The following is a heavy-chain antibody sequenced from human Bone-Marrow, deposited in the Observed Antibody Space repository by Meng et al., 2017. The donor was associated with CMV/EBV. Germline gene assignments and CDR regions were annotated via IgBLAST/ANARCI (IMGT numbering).Heavy chain of an antibody. D-gene: IGHD2-2*01. V-gene: IGHV4-61*01. Sequence: SETLSLTCTVSGGSVSSGSSYWTWIRQPPGKGLEWIGYIYYSGSTNYNPSLKSRVTISLDTSKSPFSLRLSSVTAADTAVYYCAREVTGSTSEGAFAIWGQGTGVTVSS. CDR2: IYYSGST. J-gene: IGHJ3*02. CDR3: AREVTGSTSEGAFAI. CDR1: GGSVSSGSSY.